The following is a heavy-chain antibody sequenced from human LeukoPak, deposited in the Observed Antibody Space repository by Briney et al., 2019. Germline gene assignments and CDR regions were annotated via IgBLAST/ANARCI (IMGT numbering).Heavy chain of an antibody. CDR2: INPAGTET. V-gene: IGHV3-7*01. CDR3: ARFGYVAAVDL. CDR1: GFSFSAYW. Sequence: PGGSLRLSCAASGFSFSAYWMTWVRQAPGTGLEWVANINPAGTETYYVDPVKGRFTISRDNAKNLLYLQMNSLRAEDTAVYYCARFGYVAAVDLWGPGTLVTVSS. D-gene: IGHD2-15*01. J-gene: IGHJ4*02.